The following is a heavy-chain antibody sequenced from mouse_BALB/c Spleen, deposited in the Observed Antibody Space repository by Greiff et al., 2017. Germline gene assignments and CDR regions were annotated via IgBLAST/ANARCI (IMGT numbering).Heavy chain of an antibody. Sequence: EVKLEESGPGLVKPSQSLSLTCSVTGYSITSGYYWNWIRQFPGNKLEWMGYISYDGSNNYNPSLKNRISITRDTSKNQFFLKLNSVTTEDTATYYCARGLTTGGGYWGQGTSVTVSS. CDR3: ARGLTTGGGY. CDR1: GYSITSGYY. J-gene: IGHJ4*01. D-gene: IGHD1-1*01. CDR2: ISYDGSN. V-gene: IGHV3-6*02.